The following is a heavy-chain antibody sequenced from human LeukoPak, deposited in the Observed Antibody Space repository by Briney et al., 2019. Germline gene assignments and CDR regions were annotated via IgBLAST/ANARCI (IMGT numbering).Heavy chain of an antibody. CDR3: ARGLEVAARRTPFDY. V-gene: IGHV1-46*01. CDR1: GYTFTIYY. J-gene: IGHJ4*02. D-gene: IGHD6-6*01. CDR2: INPSGGST. Sequence: ASVKVSCKASGYTFTIYYMHWVRQAPGQGLEWMGIINPSGGSTSYAQKFQGRVTMTRDTSTSTVYMEVSSLRSEDTAVYYCARGLEVAARRTPFDYWGQGTLVTVSS.